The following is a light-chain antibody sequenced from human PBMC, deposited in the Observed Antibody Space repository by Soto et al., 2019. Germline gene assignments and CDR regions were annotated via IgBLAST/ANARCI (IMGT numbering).Light chain of an antibody. CDR3: QQYNDWPLT. Sequence: EIVLTQSPATLSLSPGERVTLSCRASQSISSFLAWYQQKPGQAPRLLMYEASTRATGIPARFSGGGSGTDFTLTISSLQSEDFALYYCQQYNDWPLTFGQGTKVDI. J-gene: IGKJ1*01. CDR2: EAS. V-gene: IGKV3D-15*01. CDR1: QSISSF.